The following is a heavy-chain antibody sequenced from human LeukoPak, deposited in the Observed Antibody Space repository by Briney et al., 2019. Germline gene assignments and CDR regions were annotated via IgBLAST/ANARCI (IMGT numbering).Heavy chain of an antibody. Sequence: GGSLRLSCAASGFTFSSYEMNWVRQAPGKGLEWVSYISSSGSTIYYADSVKGRFTISRDNAKNSLYLQMNSLRAEDTAIYYCAREAAYYYGSGILYWGQGTLVTVSS. CDR2: ISSSGSTI. CDR1: GFTFSSYE. CDR3: AREAAYYYGSGILY. V-gene: IGHV3-48*03. D-gene: IGHD3-10*01. J-gene: IGHJ4*02.